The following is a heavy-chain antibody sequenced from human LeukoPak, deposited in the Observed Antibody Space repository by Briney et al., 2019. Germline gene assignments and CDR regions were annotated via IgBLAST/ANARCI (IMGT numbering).Heavy chain of an antibody. D-gene: IGHD3-16*01. V-gene: IGHV4-61*02. CDR1: GDSISSGSYY. CDR3: AKGYRGGPPNYYYYYMDV. CDR2: IYTSEST. J-gene: IGHJ6*03. Sequence: SQTLSLTCIVSGDSISSGSYYWSWIRQPAGKGLEWIGRIYTSESTNYNPSLKSRVTISVDTSKNQFSLKLNSVTAADTAVYYCAKGYRGGPPNYYYYYMDVWGKGTTVTISS.